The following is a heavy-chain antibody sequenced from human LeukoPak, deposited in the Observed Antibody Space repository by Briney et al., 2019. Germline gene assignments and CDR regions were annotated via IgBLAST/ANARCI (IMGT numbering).Heavy chain of an antibody. CDR1: GYTFTSYD. CDR2: MNPNSGNT. J-gene: IGHJ6*02. CDR3: ASRPEYSSSSYYHYGMDV. V-gene: IGHV1-8*01. D-gene: IGHD6-6*01. Sequence: ASVKVSCKASGYTFTSYDINWVRQATGQGLEWMGWMNPNSGNTGYAQKFQGRVTMTRNTSISTAYMELSSLRSEDTAVYYCASRPEYSSSSYYHYGMDVLGQGTKVNVSS.